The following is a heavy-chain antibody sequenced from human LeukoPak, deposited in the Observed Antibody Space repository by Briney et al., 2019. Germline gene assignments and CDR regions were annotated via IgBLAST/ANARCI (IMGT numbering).Heavy chain of an antibody. D-gene: IGHD3-10*01. V-gene: IGHV4-39*07. Sequence: PSETLSLTCTVSGGSINSNSYYWGWIRQPPGKGLEYIGSIYYSGSTYYNPSLKSRVTISVDTSKNQFSLKLSSVTAADTAVYYCAREYYYEGAFDIWGQGTMVTVSS. CDR2: IYYSGST. J-gene: IGHJ3*02. CDR3: AREYYYEGAFDI. CDR1: GGSINSNSYY.